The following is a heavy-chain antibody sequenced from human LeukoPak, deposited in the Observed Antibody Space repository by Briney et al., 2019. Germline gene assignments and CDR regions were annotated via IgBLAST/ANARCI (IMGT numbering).Heavy chain of an antibody. J-gene: IGHJ3*02. D-gene: IGHD3-10*01. V-gene: IGHV1-2*06. CDR2: INPNSGGT. CDR3: ARDLTMVRGVIITWARSHDAFDI. Sequence: ASVKVSCKVSRYTFTGYYMHWVRQAPGQGLEWMGRINPNSGGTNYAQKFQGRVTMTRDTSISTAYMELSRLRSDDTAVYYCARDLTMVRGVIITWARSHDAFDIWGQGTMATVYS. CDR1: RYTFTGYY.